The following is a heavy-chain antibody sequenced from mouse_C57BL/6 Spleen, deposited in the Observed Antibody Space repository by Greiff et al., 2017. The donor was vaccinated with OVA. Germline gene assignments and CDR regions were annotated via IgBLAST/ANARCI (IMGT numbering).Heavy chain of an antibody. CDR3: ARKELGHDFDY. V-gene: IGHV5-17*01. CDR1: GFTFSDYG. D-gene: IGHD4-1*01. CDR2: ISSGSSTI. Sequence: EVQWVESGGGLVKPGGSLKLSCAASGFTFSDYGMHWVRQAPEKGLEWVAYISSGSSTIYYAETVKGRFTISRDNAKNTLFLQMTSLRYEDTAMYYWARKELGHDFDYWGQGTTLTVSS. J-gene: IGHJ2*01.